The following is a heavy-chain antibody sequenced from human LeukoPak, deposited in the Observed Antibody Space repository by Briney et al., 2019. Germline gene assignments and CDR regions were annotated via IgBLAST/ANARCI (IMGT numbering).Heavy chain of an antibody. CDR1: GGSISSSSAY. J-gene: IGHJ4*02. Sequence: SETLPLTCTVSGGSISSSSAYWGWIRQPPGEGLEWIGSIYYSKNTYYNPSPKSRVTISADTSKNQFSLTLGSVSATDTAVYYCVSPRGFSYGYFDYWGQGTLVTVSS. V-gene: IGHV4-39*01. CDR3: VSPRGFSYGYFDY. D-gene: IGHD5-18*01. CDR2: IYYSKNT.